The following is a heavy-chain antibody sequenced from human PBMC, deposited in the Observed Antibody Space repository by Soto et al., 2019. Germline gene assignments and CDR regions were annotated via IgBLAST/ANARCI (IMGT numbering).Heavy chain of an antibody. V-gene: IGHV1-18*01. CDR2: ISTYNGNT. Sequence: ASVKVSCKASGYTFTRYGISWVRQAPGQGLEWLEWISTYNGNTNYAQKLQGRVTMTTDTSTSTAYMELRSLTSDDTAVYYCARASGPSPSAWGQGALVTVSS. J-gene: IGHJ4*02. CDR1: GYTFTRYG. D-gene: IGHD6-6*01. CDR3: ARASGPSPSA.